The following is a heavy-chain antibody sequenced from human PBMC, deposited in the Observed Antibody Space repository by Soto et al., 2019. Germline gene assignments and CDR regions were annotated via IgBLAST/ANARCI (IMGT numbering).Heavy chain of an antibody. Sequence: SETLSLTCAVYGGSFSGYYWSWIRQPPGKGLEWIGEINHSGSTNYNPSLKSRVTISVDTSKNQFSLKLSSVTAADTAVYYCARVSYGYFGLYGMDVWGQGTTVTVSS. V-gene: IGHV4-34*01. J-gene: IGHJ6*02. D-gene: IGHD5-18*01. CDR2: INHSGST. CDR3: ARVSYGYFGLYGMDV. CDR1: GGSFSGYY.